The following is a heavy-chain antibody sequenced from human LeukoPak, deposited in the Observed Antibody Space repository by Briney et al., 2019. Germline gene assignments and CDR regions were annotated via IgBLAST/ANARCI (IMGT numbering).Heavy chain of an antibody. V-gene: IGHV3-53*01. CDR2: IFGGGST. CDR1: GFTVSSNY. CDR3: ASYGSGYHY. J-gene: IGHJ4*02. Sequence: PGGSLRLSCAASGFTVSSNYMSWVRQAPGKGLEWVSVIFGGGSTYYADSVKGRFTISRDNAKNSLYLQMNSLRAEDTAVYYCASYGSGYHYWGQGTLVTVSS. D-gene: IGHD3-10*01.